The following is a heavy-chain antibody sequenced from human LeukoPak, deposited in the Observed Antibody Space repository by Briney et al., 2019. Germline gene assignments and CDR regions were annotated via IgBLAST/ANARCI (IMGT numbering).Heavy chain of an antibody. CDR1: AFTFSTYA. V-gene: IGHV3-48*03. D-gene: IGHD3-22*01. CDR2: ISSSGSTI. CDR3: ARDNYDSSTPYYFDY. Sequence: GGSLRLSCAASAFTFSTYAMSWVRQAPGKGLEWVSSISSSGSTIYYADSVKGRFTISRDNAKNSLYLQMNSLRAEDTAVYYCARDNYDSSTPYYFDYWGQGTLITVSS. J-gene: IGHJ4*02.